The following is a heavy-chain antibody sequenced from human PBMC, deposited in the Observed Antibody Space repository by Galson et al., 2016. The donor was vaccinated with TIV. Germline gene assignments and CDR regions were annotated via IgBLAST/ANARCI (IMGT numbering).Heavy chain of an antibody. CDR1: GFIFTSSA. J-gene: IGHJ4*02. D-gene: IGHD3-22*01. Sequence: SVKVSCKASGFIFTSSAVQWVRQARGQRLEWIGWIVVGSGNTNYAQNFQERVTITRDMSTSTVYVELSSLRPEDTAVYYCAAFPFYYDNSGTPFDYWGQGTLVTASS. CDR2: IVVGSGNT. CDR3: AAFPFYYDNSGTPFDY. V-gene: IGHV1-58*01.